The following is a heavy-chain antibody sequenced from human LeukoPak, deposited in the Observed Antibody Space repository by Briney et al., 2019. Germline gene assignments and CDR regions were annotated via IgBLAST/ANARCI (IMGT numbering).Heavy chain of an antibody. CDR2: IYYSGST. D-gene: IGHD6-6*01. Sequence: PSETLSLTCTVSGGSISSSSYYWGWIRQPPGTGLEWIGSIYYSGSTYYNPSLKSRVTISVDTSKNQFSLKLSSVTAADTAVYYCAGGIAARPFDYWGQGTLVTVSS. CDR1: GGSISSSSYY. V-gene: IGHV4-39*01. J-gene: IGHJ4*02. CDR3: AGGIAARPFDY.